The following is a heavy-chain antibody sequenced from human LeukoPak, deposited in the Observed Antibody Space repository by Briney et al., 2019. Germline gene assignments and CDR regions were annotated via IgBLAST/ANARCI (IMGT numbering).Heavy chain of an antibody. CDR3: ARDTVGAADS. CDR2: IYYSGST. J-gene: IGHJ4*02. CDR1: GGSITSYY. Sequence: PSETLSLTCTVSGGSITSYYWSWIRQPPGKGLEWIGYIYYSGSTSYNPSLKSRVTISVDTSKNQFSLKLNSVTAADTAVYYCARDTVGAADSWGQGTLVTVSS. D-gene: IGHD1-26*01. V-gene: IGHV4-59*01.